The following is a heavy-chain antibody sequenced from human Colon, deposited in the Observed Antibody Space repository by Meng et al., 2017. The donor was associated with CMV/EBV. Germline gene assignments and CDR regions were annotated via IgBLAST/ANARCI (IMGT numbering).Heavy chain of an antibody. Sequence: ASVKVSCKASGYTFTSYGISWVRQAPGQGLEWMGWISSHNSNTHYVQKFQGRVTLTTDTSTSTAYMEMRSLRSDDTAVYYCGTGTTGTTFDGDFWGQGALVTVSS. D-gene: IGHD1-7*01. CDR1: GYTFTSYG. J-gene: IGHJ4*02. CDR3: GTGTTGTTFDGDF. CDR2: ISSHNSNT. V-gene: IGHV1-18*01.